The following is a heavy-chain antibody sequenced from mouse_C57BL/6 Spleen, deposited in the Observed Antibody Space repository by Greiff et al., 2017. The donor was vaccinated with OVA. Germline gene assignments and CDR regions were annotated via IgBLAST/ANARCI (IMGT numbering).Heavy chain of an antibody. CDR3: ARSRDGYDVFAY. Sequence: QVQLQQSGTELVRPGASVKLSCKASGYTFTSNWMHWVKQRPGQGLEWIGNINPSNGGTNYNEKFKSKATLTVDKSSSTAYMQLSSLTSEDSAVYYCARSRDGYDVFAYWGQGTLVTVSA. CDR2: INPSNGGT. CDR1: GYTFTSNW. V-gene: IGHV1-53*01. D-gene: IGHD2-2*01. J-gene: IGHJ3*01.